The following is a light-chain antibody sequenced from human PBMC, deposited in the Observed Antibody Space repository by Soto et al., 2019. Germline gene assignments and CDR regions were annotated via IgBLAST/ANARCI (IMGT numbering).Light chain of an antibody. V-gene: IGLV7-46*01. Sequence: QAVVTQEPSLTVSPGGTVTLTCGSSTGAVTSGHYPYWFRQKPGQAPRTLIYDTSNKHSWTPARFSGSLLGGKAALTLSGAQTEDEAEYYCLLSYSGARSYVFGTGTKLTVL. J-gene: IGLJ1*01. CDR2: DTS. CDR3: LLSYSGARSYV. CDR1: TGAVTSGHY.